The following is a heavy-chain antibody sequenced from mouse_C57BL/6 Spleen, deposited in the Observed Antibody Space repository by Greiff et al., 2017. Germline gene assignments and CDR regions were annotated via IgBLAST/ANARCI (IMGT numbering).Heavy chain of an antibody. CDR2: INPSNGGT. CDR3: ALDYYGSSLGAY. V-gene: IGHV1-53*01. Sequence: QVQLQQPGTELVKPGASVKLSCKASGYTFTSYWMHWVKQRPGQGLEWIGNINPSNGGTNYNEKVKSKATLTVDKSTSTAYMQRSSLTSVDAAVYYCALDYYGSSLGAYWGQGTLVTVSA. D-gene: IGHD1-1*01. CDR1: GYTFTSYW. J-gene: IGHJ3*01.